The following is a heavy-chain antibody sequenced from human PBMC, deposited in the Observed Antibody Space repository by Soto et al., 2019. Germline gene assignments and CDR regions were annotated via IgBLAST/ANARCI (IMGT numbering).Heavy chain of an antibody. CDR1: GYTFNFYG. J-gene: IGHJ4*02. V-gene: IGHV1-18*01. D-gene: IGHD3-16*01. Sequence: ASVKVSCKASGYTFNFYGITWVRQAPGQGLEWMGWISGFNGNTNYAADLQGRVTMTTDTPTGTAYMELRGLRSDDTAVYYCARIGVSSGHESPDFDSWGQGTLVTVSS. CDR3: ARIGVSSGHESPDFDS. CDR2: ISGFNGNT.